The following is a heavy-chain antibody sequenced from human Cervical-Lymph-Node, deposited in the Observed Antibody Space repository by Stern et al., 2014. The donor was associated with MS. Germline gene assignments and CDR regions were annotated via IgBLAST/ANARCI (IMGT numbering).Heavy chain of an antibody. CDR2: IYYTGST. Sequence: QLQLQESGPGLVKPSETLSLTCTVSGGSITSSFYFWGWIRQSPGKGLVWIGYIYYTGSTYYKPSLQGRVTISADTSKNQFYLKLNSVTAADAAVYYCAGYYDSSGYSSFDTWGQGALVTVSS. D-gene: IGHD3-22*01. J-gene: IGHJ4*02. V-gene: IGHV4-39*01. CDR1: GGSITSSFYF. CDR3: AGYYDSSGYSSFDT.